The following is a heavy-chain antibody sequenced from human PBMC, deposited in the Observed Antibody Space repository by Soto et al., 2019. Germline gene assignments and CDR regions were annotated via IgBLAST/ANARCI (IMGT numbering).Heavy chain of an antibody. CDR3: ANLGYCSSTSCRGSVSPYYYYYGMDV. V-gene: IGHV3-23*01. D-gene: IGHD2-2*01. CDR1: GFTFSSYA. CDR2: ISGSGGST. Sequence: GSLRLSCAASGFTFSSYAMSWVRQAPEKGLEWVSAISGSGGSTYYADSVKGRFTISRDNSKNTLYLQMNSLRAEDTAVYYCANLGYCSSTSCRGSVSPYYYYYGMDVWGQGTTVTVSS. J-gene: IGHJ6*02.